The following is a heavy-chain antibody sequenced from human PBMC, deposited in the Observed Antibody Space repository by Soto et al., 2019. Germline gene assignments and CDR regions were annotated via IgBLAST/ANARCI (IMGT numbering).Heavy chain of an antibody. CDR2: IIPIFGTA. CDR1: GGTFSSYA. J-gene: IGHJ4*02. Sequence: ASVKVSCKASGGTFSSYAISWVRQAPGQGLEWMGGIIPIFGTANYAQKFQGRVTITADESTSTAYMELSSLRSEDTAVYYCARVVTMVRGVPLGDFDYWGQGTLVTVSS. D-gene: IGHD3-10*01. V-gene: IGHV1-69*13. CDR3: ARVVTMVRGVPLGDFDY.